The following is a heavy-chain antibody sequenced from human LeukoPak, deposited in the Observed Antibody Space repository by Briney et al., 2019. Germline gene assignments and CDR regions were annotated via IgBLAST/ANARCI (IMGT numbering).Heavy chain of an antibody. Sequence: PSETLSLTFTVSGGSISSSSYYWGWIRQPPGKGLEWIGSIYYSGSTYYNPSLKSRVTISVDTSKNQFSLKLSSVTAADTAVYYCAVRTYSSGYYYPVYWGQGTLVTVSS. CDR3: AVRTYSSGYYYPVY. V-gene: IGHV4-39*01. CDR1: GGSISSSSYY. D-gene: IGHD3-22*01. J-gene: IGHJ4*02. CDR2: IYYSGST.